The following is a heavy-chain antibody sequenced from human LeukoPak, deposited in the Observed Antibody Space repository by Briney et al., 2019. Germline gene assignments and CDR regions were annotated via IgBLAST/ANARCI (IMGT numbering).Heavy chain of an antibody. CDR1: GFTFSTYA. CDR2: ISGSGGST. CDR3: AKDHPSGYYFDY. V-gene: IGHV3-23*01. Sequence: GGSLRLSCAASGFTFSTYAMSWVRQAPGKGLEWVSAISGSGGSTFNGDSVKGPFTISRDNSKNTLFLQMNSLRAEDTAIYYCAKDHPSGYYFDYWGQGTLVTVSS. D-gene: IGHD1-14*01. J-gene: IGHJ4*02.